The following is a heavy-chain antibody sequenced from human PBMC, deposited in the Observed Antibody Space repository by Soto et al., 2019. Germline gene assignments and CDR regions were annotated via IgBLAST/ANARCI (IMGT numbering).Heavy chain of an antibody. CDR2: ISSNSVTI. D-gene: IGHD1-26*01. V-gene: IGHV3-48*02. J-gene: IGHJ4*02. CDR1: GFIFSKYS. Sequence: PGWSLRLSCGASGFIFSKYSMNWVRQAPGKGLEWLSYISSNSVTIYYADSVRGRFTIFRDNAKNSLYLQMNSLRDEDTAVYYCAREDILGTRSFDYWGQGALVTVSS. CDR3: AREDILGTRSFDY.